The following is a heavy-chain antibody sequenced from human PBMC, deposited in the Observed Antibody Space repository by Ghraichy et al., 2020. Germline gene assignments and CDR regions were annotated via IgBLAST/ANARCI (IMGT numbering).Heavy chain of an antibody. V-gene: IGHV4-59*08. J-gene: IGHJ3*02. CDR1: GGSISSYY. Sequence: SETLSLTCTVSGGSISSYYWSWIRQPPGKGLEWIGYIYYSGSTNYNPSLKSRVTISVDTSKNQFSLKLSSVTAADTAVYYCARLLRVGATEVAFDIWGQGTMVTVSS. D-gene: IGHD1-26*01. CDR2: IYYSGST. CDR3: ARLLRVGATEVAFDI.